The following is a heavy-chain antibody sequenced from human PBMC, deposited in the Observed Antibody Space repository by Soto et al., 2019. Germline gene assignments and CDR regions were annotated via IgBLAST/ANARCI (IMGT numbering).Heavy chain of an antibody. CDR1: GYTFTSYG. CDR2: ISAYPGNT. J-gene: IGHJ4*02. CDR3: ARDTHPCGDPPLVDY. Sequence: QVQLVQSGAEVKKPGASVKVSCKASGYTFTSYGISWVRRAPGPGLEWMGWISAYPGNTNYAQKLQGRVTMTTDTSRSTAYMELRSLRSDDTAVYYGARDTHPCGDPPLVDYWGQGTLVTVSS. D-gene: IGHD4-17*01. V-gene: IGHV1-18*01.